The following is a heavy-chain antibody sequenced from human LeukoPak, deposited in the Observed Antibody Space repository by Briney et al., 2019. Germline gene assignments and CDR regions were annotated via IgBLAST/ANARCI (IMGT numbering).Heavy chain of an antibody. V-gene: IGHV3-53*01. Sequence: TGGSLRLSCAASGFIVSSNYMTWLRQPPGKGLEWVSVVHPAGTTYYADSVEGRFTISRDDLKDILYLQMNSLRVEDTAVYYCARDLEDDSSGYYSAGDYWGQGTLVTVSS. CDR3: ARDLEDDSSGYYSAGDY. CDR1: GFIVSSNY. J-gene: IGHJ4*02. D-gene: IGHD3-22*01. CDR2: VHPAGTT.